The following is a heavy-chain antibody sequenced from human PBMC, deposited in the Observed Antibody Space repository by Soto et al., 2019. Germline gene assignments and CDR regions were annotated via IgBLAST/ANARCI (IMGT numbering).Heavy chain of an antibody. D-gene: IGHD3-3*01. CDR2: INPSGGST. Sequence: ASVKVSCKASGYTFTSYYMHWVRQAPGQGLEWMGIINPSGGSTSYAQKFQGRVTMTRDTSTSTVYMELSSLRSEDTAVYYCARDRGDFWSGYLFDSYYYYGMDVWGQGTTVTVSS. J-gene: IGHJ6*02. CDR3: ARDRGDFWSGYLFDSYYYYGMDV. V-gene: IGHV1-46*01. CDR1: GYTFTSYY.